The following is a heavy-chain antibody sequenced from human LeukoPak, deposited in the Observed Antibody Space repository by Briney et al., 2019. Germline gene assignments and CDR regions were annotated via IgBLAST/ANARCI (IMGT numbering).Heavy chain of an antibody. CDR1: GYIFGSYG. Sequence: PSVKVSCKASGYIFGSYGIAWVRQAPGQGFEWLGWINTDEDETAYSDKFQGRVPMTTATPTTTATMELRGLASDDTAVYYCARSLAATSGFDIWGQGTWVTVS. J-gene: IGHJ3*02. CDR3: ARSLAATSGFDI. V-gene: IGHV1-18*01. D-gene: IGHD1-26*01. CDR2: INTDEDET.